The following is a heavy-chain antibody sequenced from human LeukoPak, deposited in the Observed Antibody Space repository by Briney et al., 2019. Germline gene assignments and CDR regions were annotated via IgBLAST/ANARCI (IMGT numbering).Heavy chain of an antibody. CDR1: GDSISSTSYF. V-gene: IGHV4-39*01. J-gene: IGHJ4*02. Sequence: SETLSLTCTVSGDSISSTSYFWGWIRQSPGKGLEWIGTIYYSGTTYYNPSLKSRVTISVDTSKNQFSLKLSSVSASDTAVYYCARHKCSGIYCPFDYWGQGTLVTVSS. CDR3: ARHKCSGIYCPFDY. D-gene: IGHD2-15*01. CDR2: IYYSGTT.